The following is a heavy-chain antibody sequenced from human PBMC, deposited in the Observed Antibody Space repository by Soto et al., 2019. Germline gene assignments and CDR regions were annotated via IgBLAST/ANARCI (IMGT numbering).Heavy chain of an antibody. D-gene: IGHD3-22*01. V-gene: IGHV4-30-2*01. CDR1: GDSISNGGYS. Sequence: QLQLQESGSGLVKPSQTLSLTCAVSGDSISNGGYSWNWIRQPPGKGLEWIGYIYHSGGTDYNPSLKRRVTITVDSSNNQFSLKLSSVTAADPAVYYCARDSRSGYYLEFWGQGTLVTVSS. CDR2: IYHSGGT. CDR3: ARDSRSGYYLEF. J-gene: IGHJ4*02.